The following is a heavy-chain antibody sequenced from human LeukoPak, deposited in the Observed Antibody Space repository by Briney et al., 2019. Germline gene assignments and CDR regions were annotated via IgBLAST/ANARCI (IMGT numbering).Heavy chain of an antibody. CDR1: GFTFSSYV. Sequence: GGSLRLXCAASGFTFSSYVMSWVRQAPGKGLEWVSVISGSGGSTYYADSVKGRFTISRDNSKNTLYLQMNSPRAEDTAVYYCAKSSFCSGGSCYRFDYWGQGTLVTVSS. D-gene: IGHD2-15*01. CDR2: ISGSGGST. CDR3: AKSSFCSGGSCYRFDY. J-gene: IGHJ4*02. V-gene: IGHV3-23*01.